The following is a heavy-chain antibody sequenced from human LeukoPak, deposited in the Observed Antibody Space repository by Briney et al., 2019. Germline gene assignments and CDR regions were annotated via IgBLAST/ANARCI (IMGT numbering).Heavy chain of an antibody. Sequence: SVKVSCKASGYTFTSYGISWVRQAPGQGLEWMGRIIPILGIANYAQKFQGRVTITADKSTSTAYMELSSLRSEDTAVYYCARDQLPIVVVVAATYGMDVWGQGTTVNVSS. CDR1: GYTFTSYG. V-gene: IGHV1-69*04. J-gene: IGHJ6*02. CDR2: IIPILGIA. D-gene: IGHD2-15*01. CDR3: ARDQLPIVVVVAATYGMDV.